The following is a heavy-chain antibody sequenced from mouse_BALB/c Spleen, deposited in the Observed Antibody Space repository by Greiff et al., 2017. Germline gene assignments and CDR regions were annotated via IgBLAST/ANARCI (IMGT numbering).Heavy chain of an antibody. J-gene: IGHJ2*01. CDR1: GYTFTSYW. D-gene: IGHD2-1*01. V-gene: IGHV1-7*01. Sequence: QVQLQQSGAELAKPGASVKMSCKASGYTFTSYWMHWVKQRPGQGLEWIGYINPSTGYTEYNQKFKDKATLTADKSSSTAYMQLSSLTSEDSAVYYCTRSGYGNPHYFDDWGQGTTLTVSS. CDR2: INPSTGYT. CDR3: TRSGYGNPHYFDD.